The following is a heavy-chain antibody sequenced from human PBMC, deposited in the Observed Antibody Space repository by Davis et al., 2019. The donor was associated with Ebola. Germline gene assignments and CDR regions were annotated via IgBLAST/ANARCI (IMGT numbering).Heavy chain of an antibody. J-gene: IGHJ4*02. CDR2: IYYSGST. D-gene: IGHD3-3*01. CDR3: ARHDQFLEWLLFNY. Sequence: SETLSLTCTVSGGSISSYYWSWIRQPPEKGLEWIGYIYYSGSTNYNPSLKSRVTISVDTSKNQFSLKLSSVTAADTAVYYCARHDQFLEWLLFNYWGQGTLVTVSS. V-gene: IGHV4-59*01. CDR1: GGSISSYY.